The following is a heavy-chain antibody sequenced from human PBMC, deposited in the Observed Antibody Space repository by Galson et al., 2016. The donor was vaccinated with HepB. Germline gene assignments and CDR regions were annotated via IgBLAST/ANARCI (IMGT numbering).Heavy chain of an antibody. CDR2: IGGRGETF. D-gene: IGHD3-22*01. Sequence: SLRLSCAASGFIFTNYAMSWVRHAPGKGLEWVSTIGGRGETFFYADSVKGRFTISRDNSKDAVFLQMNSLRAEDTAVYYCAKGRNYYDNSGYFADWGQGTLVTVSS. CDR3: AKGRNYYDNSGYFAD. CDR1: GFIFTNYA. V-gene: IGHV3-23*01. J-gene: IGHJ4*02.